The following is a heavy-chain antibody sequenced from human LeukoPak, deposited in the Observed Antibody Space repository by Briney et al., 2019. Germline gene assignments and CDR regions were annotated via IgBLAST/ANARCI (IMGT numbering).Heavy chain of an antibody. J-gene: IGHJ5*02. Sequence: GESLRISCKGSGYSFTSYWISWVRQMPGKGLEWMGRIDPSDSYTNYSPSFQGRVTISADKSISTAYLQWSSLKASDTAMYYCARGDYANNWFDPWGQGTLVTVSS. CDR1: GYSFTSYW. CDR2: IDPSDSYT. CDR3: ARGDYANNWFDP. V-gene: IGHV5-10-1*01. D-gene: IGHD3-16*01.